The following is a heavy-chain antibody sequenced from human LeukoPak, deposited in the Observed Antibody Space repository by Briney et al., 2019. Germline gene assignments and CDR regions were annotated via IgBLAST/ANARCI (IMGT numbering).Heavy chain of an antibody. Sequence: GGSLRLSCAASGFTFDDYAMHWVRQAPGKGLEWVSLISWDGGSTYYADSVKGRFTISRDNSKNTLYLQMNSLRAEDTALYYCAKASYYYDSSGYYYGEYFQHWGQGTLVTVSS. CDR1: GFTFDDYA. J-gene: IGHJ1*01. CDR3: AKASYYYDSSGYYYGEYFQH. CDR2: ISWDGGST. V-gene: IGHV3-43D*04. D-gene: IGHD3-22*01.